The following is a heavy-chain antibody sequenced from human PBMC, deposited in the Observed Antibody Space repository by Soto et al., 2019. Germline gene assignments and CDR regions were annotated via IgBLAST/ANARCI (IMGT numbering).Heavy chain of an antibody. CDR2: ISSSGSTI. J-gene: IGHJ4*02. Sequence: GGSLRLSCAASGFTFSDYYMSWIRQAPGKGLEWVSYISSSGSTIYYADSVKGRFTISRDNAKNSLYLQMNSLRAEETAVYYCARDRGYCSGGSCYKGFDYWGQGTLVTVSS. D-gene: IGHD2-15*01. CDR1: GFTFSDYY. CDR3: ARDRGYCSGGSCYKGFDY. V-gene: IGHV3-11*01.